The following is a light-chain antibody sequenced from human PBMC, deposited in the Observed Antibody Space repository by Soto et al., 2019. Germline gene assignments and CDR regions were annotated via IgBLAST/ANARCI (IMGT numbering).Light chain of an antibody. V-gene: IGLV1-40*01. CDR2: GNS. J-gene: IGLJ2*01. CDR1: SSNIGAGYD. CDR3: QSYDSSRSGVV. Sequence: QSALTQPPSVSGAPGQRVTISCTGSSSNIGAGYDVHWYQQLPGKAPKLLIYGNSNRPSGVPDRFSGSKSGNSASLAITGLQAEDEADYYCQSYDSSRSGVVFGGGTKLTVL.